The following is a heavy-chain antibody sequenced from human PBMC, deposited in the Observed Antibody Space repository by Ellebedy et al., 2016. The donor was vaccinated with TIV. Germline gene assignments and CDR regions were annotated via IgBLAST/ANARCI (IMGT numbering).Heavy chain of an antibody. CDR2: IDPSDSYT. CDR3: ARLIRSGVRKWFGELLLRSRGEFDI. CDR1: GYSFTSYW. J-gene: IGHJ3*02. D-gene: IGHD3-10*01. Sequence: GESLKISCKGSGYSFTSYWISWVRQMPGKGLEWMGRIDPSDSYTNYSPSFQGHVPIPADKSISTAYLQWSSLKASDTAMYYCARLIRSGVRKWFGELLLRSRGEFDIWGQGTMVTVSS. V-gene: IGHV5-10-1*01.